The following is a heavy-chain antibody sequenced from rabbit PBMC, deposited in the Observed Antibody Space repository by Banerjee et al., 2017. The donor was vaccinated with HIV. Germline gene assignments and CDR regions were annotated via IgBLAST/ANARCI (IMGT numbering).Heavy chain of an antibody. Sequence: QEQLVESGGGLVQPGGSLKLSCKASGLDFSTYSMSWVRQAPGKGLEWIGYIDPVFGSTYYASWVNGRFTISSHNAQNTLYLQLNSLTAADTATYFCARGYDDYDARLDLWGQGTLVTVS. CDR2: IDPVFGST. J-gene: IGHJ3*01. D-gene: IGHD2-1*01. CDR1: GLDFSTYS. V-gene: IGHV1S47*01. CDR3: ARGYDDYDARLDL.